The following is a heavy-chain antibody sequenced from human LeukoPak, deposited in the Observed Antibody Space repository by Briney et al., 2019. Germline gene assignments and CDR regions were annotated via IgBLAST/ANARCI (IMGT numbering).Heavy chain of an antibody. J-gene: IGHJ4*02. CDR1: GGSISSYY. Sequence: SETLSLTCTVSGGSISSYYWSWIRQPPGKGLEWIGYIYYSGSTNYNPSLKSRVTISVDTSKNQFSLKLSSVTAADTAVYYCARDPGYWGQRTLVTVSS. CDR3: ARDPGY. V-gene: IGHV4-59*01. CDR2: IYYSGST.